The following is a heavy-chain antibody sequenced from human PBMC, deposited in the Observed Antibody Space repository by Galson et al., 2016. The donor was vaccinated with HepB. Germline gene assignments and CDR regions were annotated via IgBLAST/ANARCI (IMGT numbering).Heavy chain of an antibody. Sequence: SETLSLTCTVSGDSISSYFWSWIRQSVGKGLEWIGRIYSSGHTNYNPSLKSRATMSVDRSKKQVSLEVSSVTATDTAVYYCARQGDGEGVGLDYWGQGTLVTVSS. CDR3: ARQGDGEGVGLDY. V-gene: IGHV4-4*07. D-gene: IGHD3-10*01. J-gene: IGHJ4*02. CDR2: IYSSGHT. CDR1: GDSISSYF.